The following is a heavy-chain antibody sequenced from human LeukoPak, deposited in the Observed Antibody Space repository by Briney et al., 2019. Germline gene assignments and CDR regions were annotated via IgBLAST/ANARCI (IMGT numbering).Heavy chain of an antibody. CDR1: GFTFSSYS. V-gene: IGHV3-21*01. CDR3: ARVEQLVLNY. CDR2: ISSSSYI. J-gene: IGHJ4*02. D-gene: IGHD6-13*01. Sequence: GGSLRLSCAASGFTFSSYSMNWVRQAPGKGLEWVSSISSSSYIYYADSVKGRFTISRDDAKNSLYLQMNSLRAEDTAVYYCARVEQLVLNYWGQGTLVTVSS.